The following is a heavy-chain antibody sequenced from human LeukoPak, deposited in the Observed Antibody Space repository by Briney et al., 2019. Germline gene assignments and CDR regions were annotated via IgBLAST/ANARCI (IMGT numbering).Heavy chain of an antibody. D-gene: IGHD4-17*01. Sequence: GGSLRLSCAASGFTFSSYAMSWVRQAPGKGLEWVSGISGSGGSTYYADSVKGRFTISRDNSKNTLYLQMNSLRAEDTAVYYCAGAPYGDYRYVPFDYWGQGTLVTVSS. J-gene: IGHJ4*02. V-gene: IGHV3-23*01. CDR2: ISGSGGST. CDR1: GFTFSSYA. CDR3: AGAPYGDYRYVPFDY.